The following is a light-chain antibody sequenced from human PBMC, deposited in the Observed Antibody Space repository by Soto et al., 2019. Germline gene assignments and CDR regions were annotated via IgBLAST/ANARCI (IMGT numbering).Light chain of an antibody. CDR2: DAS. V-gene: IGKV3-11*01. CDR3: QQRSDWPPIT. J-gene: IGKJ5*01. CDR1: QSVSTY. Sequence: EVVLTQSPDTLSLSPGDRATLSCRASQSVSTYLAWYQQKPGQAPRLLIYDASNRATGIPARFSGSESGTDFTLTISSLEPEDFAVYYCQQRSDWPPITFGQGTRLEIK.